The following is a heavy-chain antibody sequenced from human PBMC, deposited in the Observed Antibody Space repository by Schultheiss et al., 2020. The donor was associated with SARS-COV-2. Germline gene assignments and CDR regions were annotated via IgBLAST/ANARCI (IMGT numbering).Heavy chain of an antibody. J-gene: IGHJ6*02. CDR2: ISGSGGST. CDR1: GFTFSSYA. Sequence: GESLKISCAASGFTFSSYAMSWVRQAPGKGLEWVSAISGSGGSTYYADSVKGRFTISRDNSKNTLYLQMNSLRAEDTAVYYCARDTEAYTPVFDYYYYGMDVWGQGTTVTVSS. CDR3: ARDTEAYTPVFDYYYYGMDV. V-gene: IGHV3-23*01. D-gene: IGHD1-14*01.